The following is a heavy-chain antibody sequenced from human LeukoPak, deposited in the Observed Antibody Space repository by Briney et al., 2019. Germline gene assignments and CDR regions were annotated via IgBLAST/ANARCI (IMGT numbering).Heavy chain of an antibody. CDR2: ISSSSSYI. J-gene: IGHJ4*02. CDR3: AKSRFWSGYLDH. CDR1: GFTFSSYS. Sequence: GGSLRLSCAASGFTFSSYSMNWVRQAPGKGLEWVSSISSSSSYIYYADSVKGRFTISRDNAKNSLYLQMNSLRAEDTAVYYCAKSRFWSGYLDHWGQGTLVTVSS. V-gene: IGHV3-21*01. D-gene: IGHD3-3*01.